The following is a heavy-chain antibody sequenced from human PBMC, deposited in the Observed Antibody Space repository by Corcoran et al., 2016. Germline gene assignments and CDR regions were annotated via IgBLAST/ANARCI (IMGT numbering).Heavy chain of an antibody. CDR2: IIPIFGTA. D-gene: IGHD6-19*01. CDR3: ARTWGGWYVGEYYFDY. CDR1: GGTFSSYA. Sequence: QVQLVQSGAEVKKPGSSVKVSCKASGGTFSSYAISWVRQAPGQGLEWMGGIIPIFGTANYAQKFQGRVTITADESTSTAYMELSSLRSEDTAGYYCARTWGGWYVGEYYFDYWGQGTLVTVSS. J-gene: IGHJ4*02. V-gene: IGHV1-69*01.